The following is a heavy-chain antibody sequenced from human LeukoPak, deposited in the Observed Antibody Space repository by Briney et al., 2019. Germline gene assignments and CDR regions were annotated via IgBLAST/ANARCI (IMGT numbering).Heavy chain of an antibody. CDR2: INPSGGST. CDR3: ARCSGGSCYWFDP. J-gene: IGHJ5*02. D-gene: IGHD2-15*01. Sequence: ASVKVSCKASGYTFTGYYMHWVRRAPGQGLEWMGIINPSGGSTSYAQKFQGRVTMTRDTSTSTVYMELSSLRSEDTAVYYCARCSGGSCYWFDPWGQGTLVTVSS. V-gene: IGHV1-46*01. CDR1: GYTFTGYY.